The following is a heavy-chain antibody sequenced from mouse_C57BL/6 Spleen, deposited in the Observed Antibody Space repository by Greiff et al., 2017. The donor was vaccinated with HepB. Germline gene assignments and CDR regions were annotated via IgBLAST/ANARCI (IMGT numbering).Heavy chain of an antibody. J-gene: IGHJ4*01. CDR1: GYSITSGYY. Sequence: DVKLQESGPGLVKPSQSLSLTCSVTGYSITSGYYWNWIRQFPGNKLEWMGYISYDGSNNYNPSLKNRISITRDTSKNQFFLKLNSVTTEDTATYYCARENYDYDGGDYYAMDYWGQGTSVTVSS. CDR3: ARENYDYDGGDYYAMDY. D-gene: IGHD2-4*01. V-gene: IGHV3-6*01. CDR2: ISYDGSN.